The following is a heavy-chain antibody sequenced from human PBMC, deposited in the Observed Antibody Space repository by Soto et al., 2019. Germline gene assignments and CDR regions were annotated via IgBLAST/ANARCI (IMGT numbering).Heavy chain of an antibody. V-gene: IGHV2-5*02. CDR1: GFSLSTSGVG. CDR3: AHRPSSCSGGSCYSGVDY. Sequence: QITLKESGPTLVKPTQPLTLTCTFAGFSLSTSGVGVGWIRQPQGKALEWLALIYWDDDKRYRPSLESSLTITEDTAKNQVVLTMTNMDPVDTATYYCAHRPSSCSGGSCYSGVDYWGRGNLVTVSS. J-gene: IGHJ4*02. CDR2: IYWDDDK. D-gene: IGHD2-15*01.